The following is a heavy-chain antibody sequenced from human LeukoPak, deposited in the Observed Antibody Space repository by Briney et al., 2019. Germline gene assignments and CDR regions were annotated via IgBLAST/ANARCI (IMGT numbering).Heavy chain of an antibody. V-gene: IGHV3-9*01. CDR1: GFTFDDYA. CDR3: AKDKQGTNYYNYYMDV. D-gene: IGHD3-10*01. Sequence: SLRLSCAASGFTFDDYAMHWVRQAPGKGLEWVSGISWNSGTKGYADSVRGRFTISRDNAKNSLYLQMNSLRVEDTALYYCAKDKQGTNYYNYYMDVWGKGTTVTVSS. CDR2: ISWNSGTK. J-gene: IGHJ6*03.